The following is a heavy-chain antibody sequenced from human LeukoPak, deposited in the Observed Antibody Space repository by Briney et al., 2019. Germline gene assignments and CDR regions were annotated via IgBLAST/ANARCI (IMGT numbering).Heavy chain of an antibody. Sequence: PSETLSLTCTVSGGSISSSSHYWGWIRQPPGKGLEWIGSRYYSGGAYHNPSLKSRVTMSVDASKHQFSLKLSSLSAADTAVYYCARDYERRDAFDIWGQGTMVTVSS. CDR1: GGSISSSSHY. CDR3: ARDYERRDAFDI. V-gene: IGHV4-39*07. J-gene: IGHJ3*02. D-gene: IGHD5-12*01. CDR2: RYYSGGA.